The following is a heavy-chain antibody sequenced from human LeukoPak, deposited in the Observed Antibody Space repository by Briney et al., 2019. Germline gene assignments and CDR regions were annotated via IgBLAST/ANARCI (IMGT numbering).Heavy chain of an antibody. V-gene: IGHV3-9*01. CDR3: AKDKSAFYNGYDWDLDI. J-gene: IGHJ4*02. Sequence: PGRSLRLSCAASGFTFQHYAIHWVRQVPGKGLEWVSGINWNSAKIGYADSVKGRFTISRDNAKNSVSLQMNSLRGEDTALYYCAKDKSAFYNGYDWDLDIRGQGTLVTVSS. CDR2: INWNSAKI. CDR1: GFTFQHYA. D-gene: IGHD5-12*01.